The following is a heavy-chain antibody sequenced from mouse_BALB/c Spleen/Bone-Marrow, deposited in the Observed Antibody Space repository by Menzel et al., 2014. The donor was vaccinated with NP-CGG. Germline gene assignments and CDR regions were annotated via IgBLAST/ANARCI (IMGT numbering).Heavy chain of an antibody. J-gene: IGHJ3*01. CDR1: GFTFSNYY. CDR2: ISDGGSYT. V-gene: IGHV5-4*02. Sequence: EVKVVDSGGGLVKPGGSLKLSCAASGFTFSNYYMYWVRQTPEKRLEWVATISDGGSYTYYPDSVKGRFTISRDNAKNNLYLQISSLKSEDTAMYYCARALYGSGYGFAYWGQGTLVTVSA. D-gene: IGHD1-1*01. CDR3: ARALYGSGYGFAY.